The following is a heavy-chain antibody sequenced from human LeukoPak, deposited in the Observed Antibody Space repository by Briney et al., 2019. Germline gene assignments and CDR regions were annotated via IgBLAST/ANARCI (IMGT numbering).Heavy chain of an antibody. CDR2: IYHSGST. J-gene: IGHJ3*02. Sequence: SETLSLTCAVSGGSISSGGYSWSWIRQPPGKGLEWIGYIYHSGSTYYNPSLKSRVARSVDRSKNQFSLKLSSVTAAGTAVYYCARATVEMATIRAFDIWGQGTMVTVSS. D-gene: IGHD5-24*01. CDR3: ARATVEMATIRAFDI. V-gene: IGHV4-30-2*01. CDR1: GGSISSGGYS.